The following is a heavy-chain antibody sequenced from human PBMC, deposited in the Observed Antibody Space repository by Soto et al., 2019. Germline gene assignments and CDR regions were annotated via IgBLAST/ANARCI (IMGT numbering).Heavy chain of an antibody. CDR2: IIPIFGTA. J-gene: IGHJ6*02. V-gene: IGHV1-69*13. D-gene: IGHD5-18*01. CDR1: GCTFSSYA. CDR3: ARSFSDTAMVPGDRYYYYYGMDV. Sequence: SVKVSCKASGCTFSSYAISWVRQAPGQGLEWMGGIIPIFGTANYAQKFQGRVTITADESTSTAYMELSSLRSEDTAVYYCARSFSDTAMVPGDRYYYYYGMDVWGQGTTVTVSS.